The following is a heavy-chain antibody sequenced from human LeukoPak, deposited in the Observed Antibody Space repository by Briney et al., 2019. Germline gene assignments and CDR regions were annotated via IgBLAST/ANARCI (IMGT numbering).Heavy chain of an antibody. CDR1: GFTFSDYY. D-gene: IGHD3-9*01. Sequence: TGGSLRLSCAASGFTFSDYYMSWIRQAPGKGLEWISYISSSGSTIYYADSVKGRFTISRDNAKNSLYLQMDSLRAEDTAVYYCARDPLTLYNYYMDVWGKGTTVTVSS. J-gene: IGHJ6*03. CDR2: ISSSGSTI. V-gene: IGHV3-11*04. CDR3: ARDPLTLYNYYMDV.